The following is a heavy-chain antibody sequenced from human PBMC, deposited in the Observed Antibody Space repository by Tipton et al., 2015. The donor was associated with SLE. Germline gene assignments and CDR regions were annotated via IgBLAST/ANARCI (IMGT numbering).Heavy chain of an antibody. CDR1: GFTFSSYS. Sequence: SLRLSCAASGFTFSSYSMNWVRQAPGKGLEWVSSISSSSSYTTYADSVKGRFTISRDNAKNSLYLQMNSLRAEDTAVYYCARDRGWIFYWGQGTLVTVSS. J-gene: IGHJ4*02. CDR3: ARDRGWIFY. V-gene: IGHV3-21*04. D-gene: IGHD3-3*01. CDR2: ISSSSSYT.